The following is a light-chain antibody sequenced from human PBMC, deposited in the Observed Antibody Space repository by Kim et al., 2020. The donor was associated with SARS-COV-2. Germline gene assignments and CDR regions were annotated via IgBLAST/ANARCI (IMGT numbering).Light chain of an antibody. V-gene: IGLV3-21*04. J-gene: IGLJ2*01. CDR2: YDS. Sequence: SYELTQPPSVSVAPGKTARITCGGNNIGSKSVHWYQQKPGQAPVLVIYYDSDRPSGIPERFSGSNSGNTATLTISRVAAGDEAAYYCQVWDSSSDHPVFG. CDR3: QVWDSSSDHPV. CDR1: NIGSKS.